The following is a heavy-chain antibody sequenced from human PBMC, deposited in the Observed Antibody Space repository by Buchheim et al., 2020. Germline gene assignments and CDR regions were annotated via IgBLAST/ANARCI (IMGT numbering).Heavy chain of an antibody. CDR1: GFTFSSYS. Sequence: EVQLVESGGGLVQPGGSLRLSCAASGFTFSSYSMNWVRQAPGKGLEWVSYISSSSNSIYYPDSVTGRFTISRDNAKNSLYLQMNSLRAEDTAVYYCARDQEGIVGATLYFDYWGQGTL. CDR3: ARDQEGIVGATLYFDY. J-gene: IGHJ4*02. D-gene: IGHD1-26*01. CDR2: ISSSSNSI. V-gene: IGHV3-48*01.